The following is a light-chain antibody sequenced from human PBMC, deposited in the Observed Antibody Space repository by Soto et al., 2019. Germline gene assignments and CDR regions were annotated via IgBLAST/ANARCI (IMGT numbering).Light chain of an antibody. V-gene: IGLV2-14*01. J-gene: IGLJ1*01. CDR1: SSDVGGYNY. CDR3: SSYTDSSNYV. CDR2: QVT. Sequence: QSALTQPRSVSGSPGQSVTISCTGTSSDVGGYNYVSWYQQHPGKAPKLMIYQVTNRPSGVSNRFSGSRSGNTASLTISGLQAEDEADYYCSSYTDSSNYVFGTGTKVTVL.